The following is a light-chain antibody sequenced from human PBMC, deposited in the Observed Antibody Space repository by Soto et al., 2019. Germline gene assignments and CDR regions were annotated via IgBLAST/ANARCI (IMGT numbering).Light chain of an antibody. CDR3: QVWDSSSDHVI. J-gene: IGLJ2*01. CDR1: VIGSIS. Sequence: SYELTQPPSVSVAPGQTASITCGGNVIGSISVHWYQQKPGQAPVLVVFDDSDRPSGIPERFSGSNSRNTATLTISRVEAGDEVDYYCQVWDSSSDHVIFGGGTKRSVL. CDR2: DDS. V-gene: IGLV3-21*02.